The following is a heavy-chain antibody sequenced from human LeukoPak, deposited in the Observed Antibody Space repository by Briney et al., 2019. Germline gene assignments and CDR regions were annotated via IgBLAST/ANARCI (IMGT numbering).Heavy chain of an antibody. V-gene: IGHV1-2*02. CDR1: GYTFTGYY. CDR3: ARGRPRRYGWVGPGVDFDY. J-gene: IGHJ4*02. D-gene: IGHD3-16*01. Sequence: ASVKVSCKASGYTFTGYYMHWVRQAPGQGLEWMGWINPNSGGTNYAQKFQGRVTITRNTSISTAYMELSSLRSEDTAVYYCARGRPRRYGWVGPGVDFDYWGQGTLVTVSS. CDR2: INPNSGGT.